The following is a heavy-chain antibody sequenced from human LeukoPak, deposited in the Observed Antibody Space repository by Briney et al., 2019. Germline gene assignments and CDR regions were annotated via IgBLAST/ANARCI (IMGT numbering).Heavy chain of an antibody. V-gene: IGHV3-30*18. CDR1: GFTFSSYG. J-gene: IGHJ4*02. Sequence: GGSLRLSCAASGFTFSSYGMHWVRQAPGKGLEWVAVISYDGRNKYYADSVKGRFTISRDNSKNTVHLQMNSLRAENTAVYYCAKGFYDTSGYYNYFDYWGQGTPVTVSS. CDR2: ISYDGRNK. D-gene: IGHD3-22*01. CDR3: AKGFYDTSGYYNYFDY.